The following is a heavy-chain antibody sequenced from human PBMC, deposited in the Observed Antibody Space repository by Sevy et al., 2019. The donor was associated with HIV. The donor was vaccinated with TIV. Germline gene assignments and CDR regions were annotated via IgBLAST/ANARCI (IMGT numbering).Heavy chain of an antibody. CDR3: ATGRYSSSWYLDY. Sequence: GGSLRLSCAASGFTVSSNYMSWVRQAPGKGLEWVSVIYSGGSTYYADSVKGRFTMSRDNSKNTLYLQMNSLRAEDTAVYYCATGRYSSSWYLDYWGQGTLVTVSS. V-gene: IGHV3-53*01. D-gene: IGHD6-13*01. CDR2: IYSGGST. CDR1: GFTVSSNY. J-gene: IGHJ4*02.